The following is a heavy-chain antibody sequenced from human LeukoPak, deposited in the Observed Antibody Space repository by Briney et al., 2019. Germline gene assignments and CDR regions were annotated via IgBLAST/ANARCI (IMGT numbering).Heavy chain of an antibody. V-gene: IGHV1-18*01. CDR1: GYTFTSYG. D-gene: IGHD5-18*01. J-gene: IGHJ3*02. Sequence: ASVKVSCKASGYTFTSYGISWVRQAPGQGLEWMGWISAYNGNTNYAQKLQGRVTMTTDTSTSTAYMELRSLRSDDTAVCYCARVGARIQLWHPGNDAFDIWGQGTMVTVSS. CDR3: ARVGARIQLWHPGNDAFDI. CDR2: ISAYNGNT.